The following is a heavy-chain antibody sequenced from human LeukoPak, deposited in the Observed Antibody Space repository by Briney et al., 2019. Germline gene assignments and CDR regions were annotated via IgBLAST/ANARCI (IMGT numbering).Heavy chain of an antibody. CDR3: ARDVGYYDSSGYYLGWFDP. J-gene: IGHJ5*02. Sequence: GASVKVSCKASGYTFTSYGISWVRQAPGQGLEWMGWIDSKTGNPTYAQGFTGRFVFSLDTSVTTAYLQISSLKAEDTAVYYCARDVGYYDSSGYYLGWFDPWGQGTLVTVSS. D-gene: IGHD3-22*01. CDR1: GYTFTSYG. CDR2: IDSKTGNP. V-gene: IGHV7-4-1*02.